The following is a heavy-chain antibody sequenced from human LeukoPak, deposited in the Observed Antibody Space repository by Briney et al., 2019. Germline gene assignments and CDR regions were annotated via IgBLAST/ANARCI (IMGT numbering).Heavy chain of an antibody. V-gene: IGHV4-31*03. J-gene: IGHJ4*02. CDR2: IYYSGST. CDR3: ARASSGYHVDY. D-gene: IGHD3-22*01. Sequence: SQTLSLTCTVSGGSISSGGYYWSWIRQHPGKGLEWIGYIYYSGSTYYNPSLKSRVTITVDTSKNQFSLKLSSVTAADTAVYYCARASSGYHVDYWGQGTLVTVSS. CDR1: GGSISSGGYY.